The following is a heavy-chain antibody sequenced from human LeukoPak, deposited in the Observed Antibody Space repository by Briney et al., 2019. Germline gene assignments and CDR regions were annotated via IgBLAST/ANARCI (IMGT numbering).Heavy chain of an antibody. D-gene: IGHD4-11*01. CDR2: INPNSGGT. V-gene: IGHV1-2*06. Sequence: GASEKVSCKGSGYTFTSYYMHWVRQAPGLGLEWMGRINPNSGGTNYAQKFQGRVTMTRDTSISTAYMELSRLRSDDTAVYYCARGGSNYPLDYYYMHVWGKGTTVTVSS. J-gene: IGHJ6*03. CDR3: ARGGSNYPLDYYYMHV. CDR1: GYTFTSYY.